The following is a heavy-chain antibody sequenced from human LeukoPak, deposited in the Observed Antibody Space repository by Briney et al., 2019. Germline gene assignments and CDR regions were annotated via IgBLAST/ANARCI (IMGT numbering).Heavy chain of an antibody. J-gene: IGHJ4*02. CDR2: IYWNDDK. V-gene: IGHV2-5*01. CDR3: AHRLRRTSVVVFDY. CDR1: GFSLSTSGVG. D-gene: IGHD3-22*01. Sequence: SGPTLVKPTQTLTLTCTFSGFSLSTSGVGVGWIRQPPGKALEWLALIYWNDDKRHSPSLKSRLPITKDTSKNQVVLTMTNMDPVDTATYYCAHRLRRTSVVVFDYWGQGTLVTVSS.